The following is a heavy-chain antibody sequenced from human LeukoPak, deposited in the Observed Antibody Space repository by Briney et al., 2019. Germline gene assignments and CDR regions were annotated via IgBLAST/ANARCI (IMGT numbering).Heavy chain of an antibody. D-gene: IGHD3-22*01. V-gene: IGHV5-51*01. CDR3: ARQYYDSSGYLSYFDY. Sequence: GESLKISCKASGYTSTTYWIGWVRQMPGKGLEWMGIIYPGDSDTTYSPSFQGQVTISDDKSINTAYLQWSSLKASDTAIYFCARQYYDSSGYLSYFDYWGQGTLVTVSS. CDR2: IYPGDSDT. J-gene: IGHJ4*02. CDR1: GYTSTTYW.